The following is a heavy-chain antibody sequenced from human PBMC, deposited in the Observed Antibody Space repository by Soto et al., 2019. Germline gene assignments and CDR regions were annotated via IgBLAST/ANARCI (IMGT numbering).Heavy chain of an antibody. D-gene: IGHD3-16*01. CDR3: ARISTFGSLNWFDP. CDR2: MNPGSGNT. J-gene: IGHJ5*02. CDR1: GYSLTSND. Sequence: GASVKVSCKASGYSLTSNDVNWVRQATGQGLEWMGWMNPGSGNTGYAQKFQGRVTMTSDMSITTVYMELSSLRSDDTAIYYCARISTFGSLNWFDPWGQGTLVTVSS. V-gene: IGHV1-8*01.